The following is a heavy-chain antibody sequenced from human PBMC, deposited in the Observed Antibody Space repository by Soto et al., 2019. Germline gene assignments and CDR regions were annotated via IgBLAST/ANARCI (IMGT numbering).Heavy chain of an antibody. Sequence: SVKVSCKASGGTFSSYAISWVRQAPGQGLEWMGGIIPIFGTANYAQKFQGRVTITADESTSTAYMELSSLRSEDTAVYYCATDPTTRTGVVNPIYYYYGMDVWGQGTTVTVSS. D-gene: IGHD3-3*01. CDR1: GGTFSSYA. CDR2: IIPIFGTA. CDR3: ATDPTTRTGVVNPIYYYYGMDV. V-gene: IGHV1-69*13. J-gene: IGHJ6*02.